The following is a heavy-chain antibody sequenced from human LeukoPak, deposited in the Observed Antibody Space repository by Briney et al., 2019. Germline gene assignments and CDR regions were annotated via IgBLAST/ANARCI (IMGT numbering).Heavy chain of an antibody. CDR1: GFTFSSYS. V-gene: IGHV3-21*01. CDR3: AREKISHQVLFGRSGYPYFDY. D-gene: IGHD3-3*01. CDR2: ISSSSSYI. J-gene: IGHJ4*02. Sequence: KSGGSLRLSCAASGFTFSSYSMNWVRQAPGKGLEWVSSISSSSSYIYYADSVKGRFTISRDNAKNSLYLQMNSLRAEDTAVYYCAREKISHQVLFGRSGYPYFDYWGQGTLVTVSS.